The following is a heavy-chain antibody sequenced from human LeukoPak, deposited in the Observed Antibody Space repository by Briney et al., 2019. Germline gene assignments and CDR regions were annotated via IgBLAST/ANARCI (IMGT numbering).Heavy chain of an antibody. Sequence: PGGSLRLSCAASGFTFSTYNMNWVRQAPGKGLEWVSSITSSSSYIYYADSVKGRFTISRDNSKNTLYLEMNSLRAEDTAVYCCAKDIGSYYDYWGQGILVTVSS. CDR2: ITSSSSYI. CDR3: AKDIGSYYDY. CDR1: GFTFSTYN. J-gene: IGHJ4*02. D-gene: IGHD3-10*01. V-gene: IGHV3-21*01.